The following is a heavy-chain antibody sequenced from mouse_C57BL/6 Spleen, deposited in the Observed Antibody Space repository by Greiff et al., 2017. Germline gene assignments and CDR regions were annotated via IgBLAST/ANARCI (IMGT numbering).Heavy chain of an antibody. V-gene: IGHV1-69*01. CDR3: ARRVALVYAMDY. CDR1: GYTFTSYW. D-gene: IGHD1-1*02. J-gene: IGHJ4*01. CDR2: IAPSDSYT. Sequence: QVQLQQPGAELVMPGASVKLSCKASGYTFTSYWMHWVKQRPGQGLEWIGEIAPSDSYTNYNQKFKGKSTLTVDKSSSTAYMQLSSLTSEDSAVYYCARRVALVYAMDYWGQGTSGTVAS.